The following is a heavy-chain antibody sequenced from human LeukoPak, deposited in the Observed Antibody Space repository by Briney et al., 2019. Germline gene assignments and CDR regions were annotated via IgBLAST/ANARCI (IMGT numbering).Heavy chain of an antibody. V-gene: IGHV3-21*01. CDR3: VRDAQFAFDI. CDR1: GFSFSSYN. J-gene: IGHJ3*02. Sequence: GGSLRLSCAASGFSFSSYNMNWVRQAPGKGLEWVSSISSSSSYIYYADSVKGRFTISRDNAKNSLYLQMNSLRVEDTAVYFCVRDAQFAFDIWGQGTMVTVSS. D-gene: IGHD5-24*01. CDR2: ISSSSSYI.